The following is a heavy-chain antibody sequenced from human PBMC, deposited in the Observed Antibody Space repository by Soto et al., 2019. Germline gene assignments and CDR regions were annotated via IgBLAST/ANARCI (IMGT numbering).Heavy chain of an antibody. CDR1: GFTFSNYW. CDR3: TKRGPYEVVGASYYFAMDV. J-gene: IGHJ6*02. CDR2: INDQGGSP. V-gene: IGHV3-74*01. Sequence: PGGSLRLSCAASGFTFSNYWMHWVRQAPGKGLVWISRINDQGGSPTYADSVKGRFTISRENSKNTLYLQMNSLRAEDTAIYFCTKRGPYEVVGASYYFAMDVWGQGTTVTVSS. D-gene: IGHD3-16*01.